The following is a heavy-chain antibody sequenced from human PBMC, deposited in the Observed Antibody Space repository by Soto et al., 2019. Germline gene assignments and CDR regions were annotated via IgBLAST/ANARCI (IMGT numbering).Heavy chain of an antibody. CDR2: ISGSGGST. J-gene: IGHJ4*02. V-gene: IGHV3-23*01. CDR3: AKGGVDYDFWSGYVSPFDY. Sequence: GGSLRLSCASSGFTFSSYAMSWVRQAPGKGLEWVSAISGSGGSTYYADSVKGRFTISRDNSKNTLYLQMNSLRAEDTAVYYCAKGGVDYDFWSGYVSPFDYWGQGTLVTVSS. D-gene: IGHD3-3*01. CDR1: GFTFSSYA.